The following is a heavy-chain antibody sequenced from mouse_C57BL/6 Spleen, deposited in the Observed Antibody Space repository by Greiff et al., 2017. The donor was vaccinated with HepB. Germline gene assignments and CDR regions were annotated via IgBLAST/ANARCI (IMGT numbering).Heavy chain of an antibody. V-gene: IGHV5-9-1*02. D-gene: IGHD1-1*01. CDR2: ISSGGDYI. J-gene: IGHJ1*03. Sequence: DVKLVESGEGLVKPGGSLKLSCAASGFTFSSYAMSWVRQTPEKRLEWVAYISSGGDYIYYADTVKGRFTISRDNARNTLYLQMSSLKSEDTAMYYCTRALYGSSYSYWYFDVWGTVTTVTVSS. CDR1: GFTFSSYA. CDR3: TRALYGSSYSYWYFDV.